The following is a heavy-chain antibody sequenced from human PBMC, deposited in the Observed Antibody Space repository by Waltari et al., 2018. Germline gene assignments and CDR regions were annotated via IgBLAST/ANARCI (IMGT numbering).Heavy chain of an antibody. D-gene: IGHD1-1*01. J-gene: IGHJ4*02. CDR1: GYIFSSRA. CDR2: INTSDANT. CDR3: AGDPGGWNVDY. V-gene: IGHV1-3*04. Sequence: QVQLVQSGAEVKGPGASVKVSCKASGYIFSSRAMHWVRQAPGQRLEWMGWINTSDANTKYSEKFQGRVIFTRDTSASTAYMDLSGLTSDDTAVYYCAGDPGGWNVDYWGQGTHVTVSS.